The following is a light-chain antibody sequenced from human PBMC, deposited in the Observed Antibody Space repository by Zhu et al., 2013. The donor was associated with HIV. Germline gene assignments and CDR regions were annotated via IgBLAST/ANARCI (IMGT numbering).Light chain of an antibody. Sequence: EVVMTQSPATLSVSPGERASLSCRASQSVGSNLAWYQQKPGQAPRLLIYGASTRTTGVPARFSGSGSGTQFALTISSLQSEDFAVYYCQQYDNWPPWTFGQGTKVEIK. CDR1: QSVGSN. CDR2: GAS. CDR3: QQYDNWPPWT. J-gene: IGKJ1*01. V-gene: IGKV3-15*01.